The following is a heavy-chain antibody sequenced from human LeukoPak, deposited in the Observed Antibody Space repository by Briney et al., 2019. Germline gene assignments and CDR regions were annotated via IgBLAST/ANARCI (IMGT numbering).Heavy chain of an antibody. J-gene: IGHJ4*02. Sequence: GGSLRLSCAASGFTVSSNYMSWVRQAPGKGLEWVSVIYSGGSTYYADSVKGRFTISRDNSKNTLYLQMNSLRAEDTAVYYCAMGRAATITYYWGQGTLVTVSS. V-gene: IGHV3-66*01. CDR1: GFTVSSNY. D-gene: IGHD5-24*01. CDR3: AMGRAATITYY. CDR2: IYSGGST.